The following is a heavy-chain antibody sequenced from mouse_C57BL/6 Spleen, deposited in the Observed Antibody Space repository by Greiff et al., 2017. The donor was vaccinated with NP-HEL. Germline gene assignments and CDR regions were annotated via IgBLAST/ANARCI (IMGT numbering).Heavy chain of an antibody. CDR2: IYPGSGNT. D-gene: IGHD2-4*01. CDR1: GYSFTSYY. CDR3: ATFYYDYDGDYYAMDY. V-gene: IGHV1-66*01. J-gene: IGHJ4*01. Sequence: QVHVKQSGPELVKPGASVKISCKASGYSFTSYYIHWVKQRPGQGLEWIGWIYPGSGNTKYNEKFKGKATLTADTSSSTAYMQLSSLTSEDSAVYYCATFYYDYDGDYYAMDYWGQGTSVTVSS.